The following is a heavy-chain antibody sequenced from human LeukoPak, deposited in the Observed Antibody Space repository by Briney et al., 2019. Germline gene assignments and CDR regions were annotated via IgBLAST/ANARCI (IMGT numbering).Heavy chain of an antibody. V-gene: IGHV1-2*04. CDR2: INPDSGDT. D-gene: IGHD5-12*01. J-gene: IGHJ6*02. Sequence: ASVKVSCKVSGYTFTGYYLHWVRQAPGQGLEWVGWINPDSGDTNYAQSFQGWVSMTRDTSISTAYMELTRLRSDDTAVYCCARGLFSGNDPRPTYKYYYGLDVWGQGTTVTVSS. CDR1: GYTFTGYY. CDR3: ARGLFSGNDPRPTYKYYYGLDV.